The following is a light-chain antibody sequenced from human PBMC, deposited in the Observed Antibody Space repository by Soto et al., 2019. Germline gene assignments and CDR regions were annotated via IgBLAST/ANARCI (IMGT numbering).Light chain of an antibody. J-gene: IGKJ2*01. CDR1: QGVSGN. V-gene: IGKV3-15*01. Sequence: EIVMTQSPATLSVSPGERATLSCRASQGVSGNLALYQQKPGQAPRLLIYGASTRATGIPARFSGSASGTEFTLTISSLQSEDFAIYYCQQYNNWPPYTFGQGTQLEIK. CDR2: GAS. CDR3: QQYNNWPPYT.